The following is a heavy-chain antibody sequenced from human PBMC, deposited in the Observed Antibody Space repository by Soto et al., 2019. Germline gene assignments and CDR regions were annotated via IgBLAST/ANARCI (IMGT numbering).Heavy chain of an antibody. CDR2: INPSGGST. V-gene: IGHV1-46*01. J-gene: IGHJ6*02. D-gene: IGHD3-10*01. CDR1: GYTFTSYY. Sequence: GASVKVTCKASGYTFTSYYMHWVRQAPGQGLEWMGIINPSGGSTSYAQKFQGRVTMTRDTSTSTVYMELSSLRPEDTAVYYCARGGITMAWSSPAYGMDVWGQGTTVTVSS. CDR3: ARGGITMAWSSPAYGMDV.